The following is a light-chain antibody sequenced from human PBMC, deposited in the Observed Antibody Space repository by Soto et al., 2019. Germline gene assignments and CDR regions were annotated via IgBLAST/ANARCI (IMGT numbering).Light chain of an antibody. J-gene: IGLJ1*01. CDR3: QSYDSSLTGWV. CDR2: DYN. CDR1: SSNIGSNYA. V-gene: IGLV1-40*01. Sequence: QSVLTQPPSVSGAPGHRVTISCAGSSSNIGSNYAVHWYQQLPGTAPKLLIYDYNKRPSGVPDRFSGSKSGTSASLVITGLQAEDEADYYCQSYDSSLTGWVFGTGTKVTVL.